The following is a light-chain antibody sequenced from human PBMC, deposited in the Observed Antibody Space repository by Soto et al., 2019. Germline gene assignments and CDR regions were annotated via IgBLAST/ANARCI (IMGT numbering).Light chain of an antibody. CDR1: QGISTW. CDR3: LQVYSFPRT. CDR2: GAS. V-gene: IGKV1D-12*01. J-gene: IGKJ1*01. Sequence: DIQMTQSPSSVSASVGDRVTITCRASQGISTWLAWYQQKPGKAPKLLIYGASSLQSGVPSRFSGSGSGTDFTLTISNLQPEDFASYFCLQVYSFPRTFGLGTKVEI.